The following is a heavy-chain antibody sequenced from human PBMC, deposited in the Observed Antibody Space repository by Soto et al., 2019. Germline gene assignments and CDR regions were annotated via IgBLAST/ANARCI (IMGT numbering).Heavy chain of an antibody. Sequence: QVQLQESGPGLVKPSQTLSLTCTVSGDSIDSGDYYWSWIRQPPGKGLEWIGCIYYSGNTYYNPSFGSRVSISVDSSKYQFSLKLSSGTAADTAVYYCAIDFKRYSSPPGPLEYWGQGSRVTVSS. D-gene: IGHD6-13*01. CDR2: IYYSGNT. V-gene: IGHV4-30-4*01. CDR3: AIDFKRYSSPPGPLEY. CDR1: GDSIDSGDYY. J-gene: IGHJ4*02.